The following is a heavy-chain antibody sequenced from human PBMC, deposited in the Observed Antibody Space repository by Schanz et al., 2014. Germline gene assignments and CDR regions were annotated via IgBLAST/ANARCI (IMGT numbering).Heavy chain of an antibody. Sequence: VQLEQSGAEVKKPGASLRVSCTTSGYTFTSFFITWLRQAPGQGLEWMGWIGGSDGNTNFAQKFQGRVTMTTDTSTSTVYMELRSLTSDDSAVYYCARDRDQWDGNYLDYWGQGTLVTVSS. CDR1: GYTFTSFF. V-gene: IGHV1-18*01. D-gene: IGHD1-26*01. CDR2: IGGSDGNT. J-gene: IGHJ4*02. CDR3: ARDRDQWDGNYLDY.